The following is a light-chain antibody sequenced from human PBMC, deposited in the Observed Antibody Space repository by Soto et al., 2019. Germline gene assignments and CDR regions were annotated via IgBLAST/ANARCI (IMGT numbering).Light chain of an antibody. J-gene: IGLJ2*01. V-gene: IGLV2-14*01. CDR2: EVS. CDR1: RSDVGGYNY. Sequence: QSALTQPASVAGSPGQSITIPCTATRSDVGGYNYVSWYQQHPGKAPKLIIYEVSNRPSGVSNRFSGSKSGNTASLTISGLQAEDESNYYCSSYTRSNTVLFGGGTKLTVL. CDR3: SSYTRSNTVL.